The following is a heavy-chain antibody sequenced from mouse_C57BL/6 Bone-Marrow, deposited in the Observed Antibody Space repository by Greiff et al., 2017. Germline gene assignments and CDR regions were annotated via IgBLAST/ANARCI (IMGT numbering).Heavy chain of an antibody. CDR1: GFTFSNYC. Sequence: EVMLVESGGGLVQPGGSLKLSCVASGFTFSNYCMNWVRQSPEKGLEWVAQIRLKSDNYATHYAESVNGRFTIARDDSKRSVYLKMHNLRAEDTGIYYCTGTLCDCGSSLYWYFDVWGTGTTVTVSS. V-gene: IGHV6-3*01. D-gene: IGHD1-1*01. CDR2: IRLKSDNYAT. J-gene: IGHJ1*03. CDR3: TGTLCDCGSSLYWYFDV.